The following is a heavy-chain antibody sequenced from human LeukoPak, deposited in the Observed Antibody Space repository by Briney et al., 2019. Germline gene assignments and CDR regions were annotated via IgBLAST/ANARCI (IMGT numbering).Heavy chain of an antibody. V-gene: IGHV3-21*01. CDR1: GFTFSSYS. Sequence: PGGSLRLSCAASGFTFSSYSMNWVRQAPGKGLEWVSSISGSSYYIYYADSVKGRFSISRDNAKNSLYLQMNSLRAEDTAVYYCAKREYYYGSGSYWMTGWFDPWGQGTLVTGSS. J-gene: IGHJ5*02. CDR3: AKREYYYGSGSYWMTGWFDP. D-gene: IGHD3-10*01. CDR2: ISGSSYYI.